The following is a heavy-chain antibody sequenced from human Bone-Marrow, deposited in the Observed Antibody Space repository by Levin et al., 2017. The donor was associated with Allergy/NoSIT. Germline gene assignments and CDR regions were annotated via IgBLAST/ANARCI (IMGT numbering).Heavy chain of an antibody. CDR3: ARGGPSWDYFDY. CDR2: IYSSGNT. D-gene: IGHD3-16*01. J-gene: IGHJ4*02. V-gene: IGHV4-59*08. CDR1: GGSISSYY. Sequence: SETLSLTCTVSGGSISSYYWSWIRQPPGKGLEWIGYIYSSGNTNYNPSLKSRVTMSVDTSKNQFSLKLTSVTAAATAVYYCARGGPSWDYFDYWGQGALVTVSS.